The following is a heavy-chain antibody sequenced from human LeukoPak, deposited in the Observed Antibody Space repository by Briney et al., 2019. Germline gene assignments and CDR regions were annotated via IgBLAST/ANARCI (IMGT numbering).Heavy chain of an antibody. Sequence: GASVKVSCKASGYTFTGYYMHRVRQAPGQGLEWMGWINPNSGGTNYAQKFQGRVTMTRDTSISTAYMELSRLRSDDTAVYYCAREDPYYDFWSGSPAFDYWGQGTLVTVSS. J-gene: IGHJ4*02. CDR1: GYTFTGYY. V-gene: IGHV1-2*02. D-gene: IGHD3-3*01. CDR2: INPNSGGT. CDR3: AREDPYYDFWSGSPAFDY.